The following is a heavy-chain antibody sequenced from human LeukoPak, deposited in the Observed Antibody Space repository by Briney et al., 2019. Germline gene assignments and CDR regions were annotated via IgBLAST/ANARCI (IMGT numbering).Heavy chain of an antibody. CDR3: ARLGSSGWYADEYFQH. J-gene: IGHJ1*01. D-gene: IGHD6-19*01. CDR1: GGSISSSSYY. Sequence: SETLSLTCTVSGGSISSSSYYWGWIRQPPGKGLEWIGSIYYSGSTYYNPSLKSRVTISVDTSKNQFSLKLSSVTAADTAVYYCARLGSSGWYADEYFQHWGQGTLVTVSS. CDR2: IYYSGST. V-gene: IGHV4-39*01.